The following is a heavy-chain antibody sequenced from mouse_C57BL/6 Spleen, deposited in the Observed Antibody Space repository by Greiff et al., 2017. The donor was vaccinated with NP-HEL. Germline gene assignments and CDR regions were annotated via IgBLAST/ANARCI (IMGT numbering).Heavy chain of an antibody. D-gene: IGHD4-1*01. CDR1: GYTFTSYW. Sequence: QVQLQQPGAELVKPGASVKLSCKASGYTFTSYWMHWVKQRPGQGLEWIGMIHPNSGSTNYNEKFKSKATLTVDKSSSTAYMQLSSLTSEDSAVYYCASSLTGSYWYFDVWGTGTTVTVSS. CDR3: ASSLTGSYWYFDV. CDR2: IHPNSGST. V-gene: IGHV1-64*01. J-gene: IGHJ1*03.